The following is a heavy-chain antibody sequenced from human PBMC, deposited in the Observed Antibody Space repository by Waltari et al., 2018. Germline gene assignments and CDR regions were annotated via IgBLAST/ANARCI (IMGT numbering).Heavy chain of an antibody. CDR3: ARGGGNGGYPDY. CDR2: ISSSSRTI. Sequence: EVQLVESGGGLVQPGGSLRLSCAASGFTFSSYSMNWVRQAPGKGLEWVSYISSSSRTIYYADSVKGRFTISRDNAKNSLYLQMNSLRAEDTAVYYCARGGGNGGYPDYWGQGTLVTVSS. D-gene: IGHD4-17*01. CDR1: GFTFSSYS. V-gene: IGHV3-48*01. J-gene: IGHJ4*02.